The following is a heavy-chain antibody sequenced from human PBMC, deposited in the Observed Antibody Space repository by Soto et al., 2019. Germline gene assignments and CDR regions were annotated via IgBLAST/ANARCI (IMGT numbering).Heavy chain of an antibody. V-gene: IGHV1-69*01. J-gene: IGHJ5*02. CDR3: ARDFPPEQQLVLGP. D-gene: IGHD6-13*01. Sequence: QVQLVQSGAEVKKPGSSVKVSCKASEGPFSSYAFSWVRQAPGQGLGWMGGIIPIFGTANYAQKFQGRVTITAYESTSTAYMELSSLRSEDTAVYYCARDFPPEQQLVLGPWGQGTLVTVSS. CDR1: EGPFSSYA. CDR2: IIPIFGTA.